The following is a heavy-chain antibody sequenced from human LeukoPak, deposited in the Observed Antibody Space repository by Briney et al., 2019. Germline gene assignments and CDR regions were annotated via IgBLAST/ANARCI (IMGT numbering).Heavy chain of an antibody. CDR1: GASIYTSSSY. Sequence: SETLSLTRTVSGASIYTSSSYWGWIRQPPGKGLEWIASVYYTGSTYYSPSLKSRATISVDTSKNQFSLELNSVTAADTAVYYCTTSRTNDCSSPSCYTDYWGQGTLVTVSS. J-gene: IGHJ4*02. CDR3: TTSRTNDCSSPSCYTDY. CDR2: VYYTGST. D-gene: IGHD2-2*02. V-gene: IGHV4-39*01.